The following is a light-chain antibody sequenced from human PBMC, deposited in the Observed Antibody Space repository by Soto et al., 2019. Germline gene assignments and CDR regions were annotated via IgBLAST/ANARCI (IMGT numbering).Light chain of an antibody. CDR2: EVS. J-gene: IGLJ1*01. CDR1: SGDVGAYDF. V-gene: IGLV2-14*01. CDR3: SSYTSSNTRV. Sequence: QSVLTQPASVSGSPGQSIPISCTGTSGDVGAYDFVFWYQQHPGKAPKLIIYEVSHLPSGVSSRFSCSKSGNSASLTIALLQADDDADYYCSSYTSSNTRVFGTGTKVTVL.